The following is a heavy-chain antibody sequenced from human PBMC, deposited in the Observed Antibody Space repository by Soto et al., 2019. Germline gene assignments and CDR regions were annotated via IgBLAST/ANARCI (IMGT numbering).Heavy chain of an antibody. CDR1: GFTFSSYS. Sequence: EVQLVESGGGLVKPGGSLRLSCAASGFTFSSYSMNWVRQAPGKGLEWVSSISSSSSYIYYADSVKGRFTISRDNAKNSLYLQMNSLRAEDTAVYYCARDGWGSYRFSYYYYYMDVWGKGTTVTVSS. D-gene: IGHD3-16*02. J-gene: IGHJ6*03. V-gene: IGHV3-21*01. CDR3: ARDGWGSYRFSYYYYYMDV. CDR2: ISSSSSYI.